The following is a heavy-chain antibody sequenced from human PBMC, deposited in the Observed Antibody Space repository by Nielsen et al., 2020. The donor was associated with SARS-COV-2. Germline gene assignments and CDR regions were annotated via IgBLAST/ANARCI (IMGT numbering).Heavy chain of an antibody. CDR1: GFTFSSYA. Sequence: GESLKISCAASGFTFSSYAMSWVRQAPGKGLEWVSVIYSGGSSTYYADSVKGRFTISRDNSKNTLYLQMNSLRAEDTAVYYCAKPPGMITFGGVIDWGQGTLVTVSS. CDR3: AKPPGMITFGGVID. D-gene: IGHD3-16*02. CDR2: IYSGGSST. J-gene: IGHJ4*02. V-gene: IGHV3-23*03.